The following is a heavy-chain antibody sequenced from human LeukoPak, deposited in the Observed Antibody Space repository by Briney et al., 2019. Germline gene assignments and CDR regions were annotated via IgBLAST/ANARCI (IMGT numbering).Heavy chain of an antibody. Sequence: PSETLSLTCKVSGASISSYYWSWIRKTPGKGLGWIGDFYYGGNTKDNPSLKSRVTISLDTSKNQFSLNLRSVTAADTAVYYCVGGSPRNCSSGGCHYYWGQGTLVTVSS. CDR2: FYYGGNT. CDR3: VGGSPRNCSSGGCHYY. J-gene: IGHJ4*02. CDR1: GASISSYY. V-gene: IGHV4-59*01. D-gene: IGHD2-15*01.